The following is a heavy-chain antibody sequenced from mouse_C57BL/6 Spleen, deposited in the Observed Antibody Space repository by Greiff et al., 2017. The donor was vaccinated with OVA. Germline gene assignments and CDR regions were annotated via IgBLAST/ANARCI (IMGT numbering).Heavy chain of an antibody. J-gene: IGHJ1*03. CDR1: GYTFTDYN. CDR2: INPNNGGT. D-gene: IGHD1-1*01. CDR3: VREGYYYGSSSLWYFDV. Sequence: VQLKESGPELVKPGASVKIPCKASGYTFTDYNMDWVKQSHGKSLEWIGDINPNNGGTIYNQKFKGKATLTVDKSSSTAYMELRSLTSEDTAVYYCVREGYYYGSSSLWYFDVWGTGTTVTVSS. V-gene: IGHV1-18*01.